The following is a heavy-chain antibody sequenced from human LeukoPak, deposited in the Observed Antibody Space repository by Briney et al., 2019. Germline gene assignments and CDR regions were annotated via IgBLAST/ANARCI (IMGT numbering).Heavy chain of an antibody. CDR1: GGSFSGYY. Sequence: PSETLSLTCAVYGGSFSGYYWSWIRQPPGKGLEWIGEINHSGSTNYNPSLKGRVTISVDTSKNQFSLKLSSVTAADTAVYYCARPVTTSDWFDPWGQGTLVTVSS. J-gene: IGHJ5*02. D-gene: IGHD1-1*01. CDR2: INHSGST. CDR3: ARPVTTSDWFDP. V-gene: IGHV4-34*01.